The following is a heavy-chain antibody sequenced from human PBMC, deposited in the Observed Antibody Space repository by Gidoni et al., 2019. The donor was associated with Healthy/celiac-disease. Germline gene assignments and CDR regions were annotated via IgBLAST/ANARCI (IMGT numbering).Heavy chain of an antibody. V-gene: IGHV1-69*06. CDR3: ARVPPQLELQGGGFDP. Sequence: QMQLVPSGAEVKMPGSSFKVSCKASAATFSSDAISGVRHAPGQGLAWTGGINPIYGTANDAQKFKGRVTITAYKSTSTAYMELSSMRSEDTAVYYCARVPPQLELQGGGFDPWGQGTLVTVSS. D-gene: IGHD1-7*01. CDR2: INPIYGTA. J-gene: IGHJ5*02. CDR1: AATFSSDA.